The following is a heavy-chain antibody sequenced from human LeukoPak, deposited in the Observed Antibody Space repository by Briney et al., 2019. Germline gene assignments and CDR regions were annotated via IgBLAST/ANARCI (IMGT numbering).Heavy chain of an antibody. Sequence: ASVKVSCKASGGTFTNYAISWVRQAPGQGLEWMGGIVPLFDTADYAQKFQGRLTITADESTSTAYMELSSLRAEDTAVYYCARDLVGSHTGYSSGAWDYWGQGTLVTVSS. CDR2: IVPLFDTA. D-gene: IGHD3-9*01. CDR3: ARDLVGSHTGYSSGAWDY. CDR1: GGTFTNYA. V-gene: IGHV1-69*13. J-gene: IGHJ4*02.